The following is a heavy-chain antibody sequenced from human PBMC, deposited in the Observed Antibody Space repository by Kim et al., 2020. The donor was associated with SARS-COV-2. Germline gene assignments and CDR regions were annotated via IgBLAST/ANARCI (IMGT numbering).Heavy chain of an antibody. J-gene: IGHJ4*02. Sequence: TYYAQKIQGRVTMTRDTSISTAYMELSRLISDDTVMYYCARSTGSYFFDSWGQGSLLTVSS. D-gene: IGHD1-1*01. V-gene: IGHV1-2*05. CDR2: T. CDR3: ARSTGSYFFDS.